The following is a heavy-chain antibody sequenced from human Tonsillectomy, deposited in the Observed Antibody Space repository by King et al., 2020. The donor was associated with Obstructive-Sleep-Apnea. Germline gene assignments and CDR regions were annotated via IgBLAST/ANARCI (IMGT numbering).Heavy chain of an antibody. J-gene: IGHJ4*02. V-gene: IGHV1-8*01. CDR2: MNPNSVNT. D-gene: IGHD3-10*01. CDR3: ARGRTYGLDY. CDR1: GYTFTSYD. Sequence: VQLVESGPEVKKPGASVRVSCKASGYTFTSYDINWVRQATGQGLEWMGWMNPNSVNTGYDQQFQGRVTMTRDTSISTAYMGLSSLRSEATAVYYCARGRTYGLDYWGQGTLVTVSS.